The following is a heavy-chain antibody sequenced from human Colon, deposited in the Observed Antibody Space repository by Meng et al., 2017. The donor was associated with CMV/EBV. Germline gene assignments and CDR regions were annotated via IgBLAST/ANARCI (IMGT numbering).Heavy chain of an antibody. V-gene: IGHV3-7*04. CDR3: VGFFGEHTYSIDH. D-gene: IGHD3-10*01. Sequence: HVVVSGGGWVQAGVSLRRSCAVSGLSIRSYGITWVSQAPGKGLEWVANIKQDGSEKYYVASVKGRFTISRDNAKNSLYLQMNSLRAEDTAVYYCVGFFGEHTYSIDHWGQGALVTVSS. CDR2: IKQDGSEK. J-gene: IGHJ4*02. CDR1: GLSIRSYG.